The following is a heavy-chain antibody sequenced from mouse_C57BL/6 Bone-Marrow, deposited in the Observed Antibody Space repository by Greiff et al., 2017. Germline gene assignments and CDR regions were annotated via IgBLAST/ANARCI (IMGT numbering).Heavy chain of an antibody. J-gene: IGHJ3*01. V-gene: IGHV1-69*01. CDR2: IDPSDSYT. D-gene: IGHD2-4*01. Sequence: QVQLQQPGAELVMPGASVKLSCKASGYTFTSYWMHWVKQRPGQGLEWIGEIDPSDSYTNYNQKFQGKSTLTVDKSSSTAYMQLSSLTSEDSAVYYCARGGSCYEYDFSWLAYWGQGTLVTVSA. CDR3: ARGGSCYEYDFSWLAY. CDR1: GYTFTSYW.